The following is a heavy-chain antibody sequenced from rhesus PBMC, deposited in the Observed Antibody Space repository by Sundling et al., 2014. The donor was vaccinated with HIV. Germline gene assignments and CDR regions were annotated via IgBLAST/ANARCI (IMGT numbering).Heavy chain of an antibody. D-gene: IGHD6-25*01. CDR3: AKSYSGPFDS. Sequence: QVHLQESGPGLVKPSETLSLTCAVSEDSISDSYYWSWIRQPPGKGLEYIGYIYGSTGSPYYNPSLKSRVTISMDTSKNHFSLNLNSVTVADTAVYYCAKSYSGPFDSWGRGGLVTVSS. CDR2: IYGSTGSP. CDR1: EDSISDSYY. J-gene: IGHJ4*01. V-gene: IGHV4-99*01.